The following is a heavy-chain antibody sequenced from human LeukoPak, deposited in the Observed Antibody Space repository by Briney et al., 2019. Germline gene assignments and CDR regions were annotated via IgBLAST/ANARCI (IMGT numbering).Heavy chain of an antibody. D-gene: IGHD3-10*01. J-gene: IGHJ4*02. CDR1: GFTFSSYA. Sequence: GGSLRLSCAASGFTFSSYAMHWVRQAPGKGLEWVAVISYDGSNKYYADSVKGRFTISRDNSKNTLYLQMNSLRAEDTAVYYCARAPLYYYGSGIRPGYFDYWGQGTLVTVSS. CDR2: ISYDGSNK. V-gene: IGHV3-30-3*01. CDR3: ARAPLYYYGSGIRPGYFDY.